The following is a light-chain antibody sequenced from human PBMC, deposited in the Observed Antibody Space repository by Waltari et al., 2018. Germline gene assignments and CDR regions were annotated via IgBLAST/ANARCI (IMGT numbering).Light chain of an antibody. Sequence: EIVLTQSPGTLSLSPGERATLSCRASQSVSSSYLAWYQQKPGQAPRLLIYGASSRATGIPDRFSGSGSETDFTLTISRLEPEDFAVYYCQQYGGSPPEYTFGQGTKLEIK. CDR3: QQYGGSPPEYT. CDR1: QSVSSSY. V-gene: IGKV3-20*01. J-gene: IGKJ2*01. CDR2: GAS.